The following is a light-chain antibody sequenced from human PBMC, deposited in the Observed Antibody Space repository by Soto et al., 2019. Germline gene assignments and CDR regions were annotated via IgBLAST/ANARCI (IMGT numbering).Light chain of an antibody. CDR1: SSDVGGYNY. CDR2: EVS. V-gene: IGLV2-14*01. Sequence: QSALTQPASVSGSPGQSITISCTGTSSDVGGYNYVSWYQQHPGKAPKLMIYEVSNRPSGVSNRFSGSKSGNTASLTISGRQAEDEADYYCSSYTRSSSLVFGPGTKLTVL. CDR3: SSYTRSSSLV. J-gene: IGLJ1*01.